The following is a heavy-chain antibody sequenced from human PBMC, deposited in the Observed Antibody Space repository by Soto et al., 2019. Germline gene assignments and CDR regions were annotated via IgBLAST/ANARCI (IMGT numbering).Heavy chain of an antibody. D-gene: IGHD2-2*01. CDR1: GGTFSSYT. J-gene: IGHJ6*02. V-gene: IGHV1-69*08. CDR2: IIPILGIA. CDR3: ARDPGGNCSSPSCPHKDLYGMDV. Sequence: QVQLVQSGAEVTKPGSSVKVSCKASGGTFSSYTISWVRQAPGQGLEWMGRIIPILGIANYAQKLQGRVTITADKSTSTAYMEPSSLTSEDTAVYYCARDPGGNCSSPSCPHKDLYGMDVWGQGTTVTVSS.